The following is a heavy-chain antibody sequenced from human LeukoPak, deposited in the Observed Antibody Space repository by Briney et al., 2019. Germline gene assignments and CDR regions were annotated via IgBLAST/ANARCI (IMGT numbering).Heavy chain of an antibody. CDR3: ASYSSGYYEGFDY. Sequence: PSETLSLTCTVSGGSISSCYWSWIRQPPGKGLEWIGYIYYSGSTNYNPSLKSRVTISVDTSKNQFSLKLSSVTAADTAVYYCASYSSGYYEGFDYWGQGTLVTVSS. CDR1: GGSISSCY. J-gene: IGHJ4*02. CDR2: IYYSGST. D-gene: IGHD3-22*01. V-gene: IGHV4-59*01.